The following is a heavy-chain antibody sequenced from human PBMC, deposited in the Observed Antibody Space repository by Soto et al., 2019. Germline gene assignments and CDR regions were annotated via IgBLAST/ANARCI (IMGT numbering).Heavy chain of an antibody. CDR3: ARGDREDTAVVIGVRPGEYGVDV. J-gene: IGHJ6*02. Sequence: QVKLVESGGGVVQPGRSLRLSCAASGFTFSNYAMHWVRQAPGKGLECVAVISYNGGNRFYRDYVKGRFTISRDNSKNTVHLQIDSLTYEDAAVYYCARGDREDTAVVIGVRPGEYGVDVWGQGTTVTVSS. CDR1: GFTFSNYA. D-gene: IGHD2-15*01. CDR2: ISYNGGNR. V-gene: IGHV3-30*04.